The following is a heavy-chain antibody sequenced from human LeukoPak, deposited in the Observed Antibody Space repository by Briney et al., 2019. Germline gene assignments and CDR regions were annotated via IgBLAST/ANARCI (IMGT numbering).Heavy chain of an antibody. D-gene: IGHD5-12*01. CDR1: GGSISSGGYY. CDR3: ARQNGMATKGFDY. CDR2: IYYSGST. V-gene: IGHV4-31*03. J-gene: IGHJ4*02. Sequence: SSETLSLTCTVSGGSISSGGYYWSWIRQHPGKGLEWIGYIYYSGSTYYNPSLKSRVTISVDTSKNQSSLKLSSVTAADTAVYYCARQNGMATKGFDYWGQGTLVTVSS.